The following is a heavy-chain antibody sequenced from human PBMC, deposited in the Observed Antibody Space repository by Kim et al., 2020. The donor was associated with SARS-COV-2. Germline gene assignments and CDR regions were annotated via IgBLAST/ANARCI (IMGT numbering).Heavy chain of an antibody. Sequence: SETLSLTCTVSGGSISSYYWSWIRQPPGKGLEWIGYIYYSGSTNYNPSLKSRVTISVDTSKNQFSLKLSSVTAADTAVYYCAGVRGQDPGITATYWYFDLWGRGTQVTVSS. J-gene: IGHJ2*01. CDR3: AGVRGQDPGITATYWYFDL. CDR1: GGSISSYY. V-gene: IGHV4-59*13. D-gene: IGHD6-13*01. CDR2: IYYSGST.